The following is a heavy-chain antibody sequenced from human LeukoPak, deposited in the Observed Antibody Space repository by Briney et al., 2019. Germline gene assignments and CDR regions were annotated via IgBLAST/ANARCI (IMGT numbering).Heavy chain of an antibody. D-gene: IGHD2-15*01. J-gene: IGHJ4*02. CDR3: AKGVGYCSGGSCTKFDY. Sequence: GRSLRLSCAASGFTFSSYAMSWVRQAPGKGLEWVAAISGIGGSTYYADSVKGRITISRDNSNSTLYLQMNSMRAEDTAVYYCAKGVGYCSGGSCTKFDYWGQGTLVTVSS. V-gene: IGHV3-23*01. CDR2: ISGIGGST. CDR1: GFTFSSYA.